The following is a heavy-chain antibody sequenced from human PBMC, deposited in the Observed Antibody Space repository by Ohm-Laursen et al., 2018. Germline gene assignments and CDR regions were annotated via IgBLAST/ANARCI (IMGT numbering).Heavy chain of an antibody. CDR1: GFTFSEHY. CDR3: AKDGNSYHGLDV. Sequence: SLRLSCAASGFTFSEHYMDWVRQAPGKGLEWVSGISWNSGSIGYADSVKGRFTISRDNAKNSLYLQMNSLRAEDTALYYCAKDGNSYHGLDVWGQGTTVTVSS. D-gene: IGHD2/OR15-2a*01. V-gene: IGHV3-9*01. CDR2: ISWNSGSI. J-gene: IGHJ6*02.